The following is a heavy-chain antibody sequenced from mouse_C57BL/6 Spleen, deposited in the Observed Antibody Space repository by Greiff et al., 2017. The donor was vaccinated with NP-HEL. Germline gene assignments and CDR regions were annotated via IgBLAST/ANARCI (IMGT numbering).Heavy chain of an antibody. CDR3: ARETYYSNLDY. Sequence: QVQLQQSGAELVRPGPSVKVSCKASGYAFTNYLIEWVKQRPGQGLEWIGVINPGSGGTNYNEKFKGKATLTADKSSSTAYMQLSSLTSEDSAVYFCARETYYSNLDYWGQGTTLTVSS. V-gene: IGHV1-54*01. CDR2: INPGSGGT. CDR1: GYAFTNYL. D-gene: IGHD2-5*01. J-gene: IGHJ2*01.